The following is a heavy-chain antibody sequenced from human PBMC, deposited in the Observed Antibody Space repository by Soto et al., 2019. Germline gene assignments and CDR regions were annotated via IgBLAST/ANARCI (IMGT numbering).Heavy chain of an antibody. J-gene: IGHJ5*02. CDR3: ARLRNGYSYGYVGFYWFDP. D-gene: IGHD5-18*01. V-gene: IGHV4-39*01. Sequence: SETLSLTCTVSGGSISSSSYYWGWIRQPPGKGLEWIGSIYYSGSTYYNPSLKSRVTISVDTSKNQFSLKLSSVTAADTAVYYCARLRNGYSYGYVGFYWFDPWGQGTLVTVSS. CDR2: IYYSGST. CDR1: GGSISSSSYY.